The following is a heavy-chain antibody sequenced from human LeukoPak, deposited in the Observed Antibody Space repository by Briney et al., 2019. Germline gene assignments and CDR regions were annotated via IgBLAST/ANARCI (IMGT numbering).Heavy chain of an antibody. Sequence: SETLSLTCAVYGGSFSGYYWSWIRQPPGKGLEWIGEINHSGSTNYNPSLKSRVTISVDTSKNQFSLKLSSVTAADTAVYYCAREGFWDYGDYESYWGQGTLVTVSS. CDR3: AREGFWDYGDYESY. CDR2: INHSGST. V-gene: IGHV4-34*01. J-gene: IGHJ4*02. CDR1: GGSFSGYY. D-gene: IGHD4-17*01.